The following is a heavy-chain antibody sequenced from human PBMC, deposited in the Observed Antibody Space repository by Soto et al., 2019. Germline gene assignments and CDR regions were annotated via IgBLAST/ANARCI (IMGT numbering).Heavy chain of an antibody. V-gene: IGHV5-51*01. CDR3: ARRDSAPRIVGATTHWFDP. J-gene: IGHJ5*02. D-gene: IGHD1-26*01. CDR2: IYPGDSDT. CDR1: GYSFTSYW. Sequence: GESLKISCKGSGYSFTSYWIGWVRQMPGKGLEWMGIIYPGDSDTRYSPSFQGQVTISADKSISTAYLQWSSLKASDTAMYYCARRDSAPRIVGATTHWFDPWGQGTLVTVSS.